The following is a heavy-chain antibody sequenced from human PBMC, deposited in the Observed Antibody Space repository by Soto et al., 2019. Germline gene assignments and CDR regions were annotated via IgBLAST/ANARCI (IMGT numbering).Heavy chain of an antibody. Sequence: SETLSLTCTVSGGSISSGGYYWSWIRQHPGKGLEWIGYIYYSGSTYYNPSLKGRVTISVDTSKNQFSLKLSSVTAADTAVYYCARVGPDCSSTSCYKGGFTWFDPWGQGTLVTVSS. D-gene: IGHD2-2*02. CDR2: IYYSGST. J-gene: IGHJ5*02. CDR1: GGSISSGGYY. CDR3: ARVGPDCSSTSCYKGGFTWFDP. V-gene: IGHV4-31*03.